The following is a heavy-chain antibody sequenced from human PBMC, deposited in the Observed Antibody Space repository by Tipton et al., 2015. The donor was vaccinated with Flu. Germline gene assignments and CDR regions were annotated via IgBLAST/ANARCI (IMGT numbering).Heavy chain of an antibody. D-gene: IGHD6-13*01. Sequence: QLVQSGGSLVQPGGSLRLSCAASGFTFSSYEMNWVRQAPGKGLEWISYISKSGSTTYNADSVKGRFTTSRDNARNSLYLQMSSLRAEDTAVYYCATGSWYVPGWGQGTLVTVSS. CDR2: ISKSGSTT. CDR1: GFTFSSYE. V-gene: IGHV3-48*03. CDR3: ATGSWYVPG. J-gene: IGHJ4*02.